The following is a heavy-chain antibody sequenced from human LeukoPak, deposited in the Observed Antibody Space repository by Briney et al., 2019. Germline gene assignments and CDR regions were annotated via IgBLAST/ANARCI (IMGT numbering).Heavy chain of an antibody. V-gene: IGHV4-30-2*01. Sequence: PSQTLSLTCTVSGGSISSGGYYWSWIRQPPGKGLEWIGYIYHSGSTNYNPSLKSRVTISVDTSKNQFSLKLSSVTAADTAVYYCARGRGSYRGGYNMRAPVFGYWGQGTLVTVSS. CDR2: IYHSGST. CDR1: GGSISSGGYY. J-gene: IGHJ4*02. CDR3: ARGRGSYRGGYNMRAPVFGY. D-gene: IGHD5-24*01.